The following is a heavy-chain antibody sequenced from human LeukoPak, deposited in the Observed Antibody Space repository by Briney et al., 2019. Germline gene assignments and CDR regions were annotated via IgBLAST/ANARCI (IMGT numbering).Heavy chain of an antibody. CDR3: ARGDAFSGDH. Sequence: GGSLKLSCAVSGFSFTNFWMSWVRQAPGRGLEWVANIHPEGNEKYHVESVKGRFTISRDNTKNLLFLQMNGLRVEDTAVYYCARGDAFSGDHWGQGTLVTVSS. CDR1: GFSFTNFW. V-gene: IGHV3-7*04. CDR2: IHPEGNEK. J-gene: IGHJ4*02.